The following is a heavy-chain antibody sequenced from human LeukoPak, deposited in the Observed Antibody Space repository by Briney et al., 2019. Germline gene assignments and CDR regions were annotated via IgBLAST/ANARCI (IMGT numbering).Heavy chain of an antibody. Sequence: SVKVSCKVSGYTLTELSMHWVRQAPGKGLEWMGGIIPIFGTANYAQKFQGRVTITTDESTSTAYMELSSLRSEDTAVYYCASNDYGDYEDYWGQGTLVTVSS. CDR3: ASNDYGDYEDY. CDR1: GYTLTELS. J-gene: IGHJ4*02. D-gene: IGHD4-17*01. CDR2: IIPIFGTA. V-gene: IGHV1-69*05.